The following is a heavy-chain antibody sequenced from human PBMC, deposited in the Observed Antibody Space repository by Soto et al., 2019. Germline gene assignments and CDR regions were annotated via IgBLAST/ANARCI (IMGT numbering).Heavy chain of an antibody. CDR2: INPNRGGT. Sequence: ASVKVSCKASGYTFTGYYMHWVRQAPGQGLEWMGWINPNRGGTNYAQKFQGWVTMTRDTSISTAYMELSRLRSDDTAVYYCARTRGYSYGYGTRYYYYGMDVWGQGTTVTVSS. J-gene: IGHJ6*02. CDR1: GYTFTGYY. D-gene: IGHD5-18*01. V-gene: IGHV1-2*04. CDR3: ARTRGYSYGYGTRYYYYGMDV.